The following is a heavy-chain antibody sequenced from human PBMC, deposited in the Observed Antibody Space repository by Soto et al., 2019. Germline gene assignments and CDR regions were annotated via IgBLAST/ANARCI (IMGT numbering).Heavy chain of an antibody. Sequence: QVQLVQSGAEVKKPGASVKVSCKASGYTFTSYAMHWVSQAPGQRLEWMGWINAGNGNTKYSQKFQGRVTITRDTSASTAYMELSSLRSEDTAVYYCARDLAVLRFLEWLLAYWGRGTLVTVSS. CDR1: GYTFTSYA. CDR3: ARDLAVLRFLEWLLAY. V-gene: IGHV1-3*01. D-gene: IGHD3-3*01. J-gene: IGHJ4*02. CDR2: INAGNGNT.